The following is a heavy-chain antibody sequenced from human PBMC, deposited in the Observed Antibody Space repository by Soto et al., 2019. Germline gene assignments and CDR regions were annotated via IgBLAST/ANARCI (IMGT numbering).Heavy chain of an antibody. CDR2: IDYSGST. D-gene: IGHD6-6*01. J-gene: IGHJ5*02. V-gene: IGHV4-61*01. CDR3: ARDLAARGWFDP. CDR1: GGSVSSGSYY. Sequence: QVQLQESGPGLVKPSETLSLTCTVSGGSVSSGSYYWSWLRQPPGKGLEWIGYIDYSGSTNYNPSLKSRVTISVDTSKNQFSLKLSSVTAADTAVYYYARDLAARGWFDPWGQGTLVTVSS.